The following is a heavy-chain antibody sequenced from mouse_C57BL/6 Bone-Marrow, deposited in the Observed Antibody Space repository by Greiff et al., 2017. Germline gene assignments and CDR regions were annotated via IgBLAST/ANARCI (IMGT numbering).Heavy chain of an antibody. D-gene: IGHD2-3*01. Sequence: VQLQQSGAELARPGASVKLSCKASGYTFTSYGISWVKQRTGQGLEWIGEIYPRSGNTYYNEKFKGKATLTADKSSSTAYMELRSLTSEDSAVYFCARSRNDGSWFAYWGQGTLVTVSA. CDR3: ARSRNDGSWFAY. V-gene: IGHV1-81*01. CDR2: IYPRSGNT. CDR1: GYTFTSYG. J-gene: IGHJ3*01.